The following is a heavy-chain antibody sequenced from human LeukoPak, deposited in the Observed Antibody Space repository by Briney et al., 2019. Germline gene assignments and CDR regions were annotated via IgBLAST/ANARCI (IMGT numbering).Heavy chain of an antibody. J-gene: IGHJ4*02. V-gene: IGHV3-23*01. CDR2: ISGSGGST. CDR1: GFTFSSYA. Sequence: PGGSLRLSCAASGFTFSSYAMSWVRQAPGKGLEWVSAISGSGGSTYYADSVKGRFTVSRDNSKNTLYLQMSSLRAEDTAVYYCARDLTTVTTQPRFGYWGQGTLVTVSS. CDR3: ARDLTTVTTQPRFGY. D-gene: IGHD4-17*01.